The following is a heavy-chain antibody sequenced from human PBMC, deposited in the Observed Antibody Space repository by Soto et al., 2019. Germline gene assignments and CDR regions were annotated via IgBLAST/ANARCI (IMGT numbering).Heavy chain of an antibody. J-gene: IGHJ4*02. CDR3: AKSIAVTGSDY. Sequence: EVQLLESGGGLVQPGGSLRLSCAASGFTFSNYAMSWVRQAPGKGLEWVSTMSGSGGGTYFADSVKGRFTISRDNSKNTLYLQMTSLRAEDTAVYYCAKSIAVTGSDYWGQGTLVTVSS. V-gene: IGHV3-23*01. D-gene: IGHD2-21*01. CDR1: GFTFSNYA. CDR2: MSGSGGGT.